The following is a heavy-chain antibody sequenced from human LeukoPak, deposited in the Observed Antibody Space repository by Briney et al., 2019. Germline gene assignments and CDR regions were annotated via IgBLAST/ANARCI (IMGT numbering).Heavy chain of an antibody. V-gene: IGHV1-24*01. Sequence: ASVKISCKVSGYPLTEFVIHWLRQAPGQGPEWLGGFAPEHDKIIYAQNFQGRVTMTEDTSTDTAYMELSSLRSEDTAVYYCATVVTPWRSRYYYYYMDVWGKGTTVTVSS. D-gene: IGHD4-23*01. J-gene: IGHJ6*03. CDR1: GYPLTEFV. CDR2: FAPEHDKI. CDR3: ATVVTPWRSRYYYYYMDV.